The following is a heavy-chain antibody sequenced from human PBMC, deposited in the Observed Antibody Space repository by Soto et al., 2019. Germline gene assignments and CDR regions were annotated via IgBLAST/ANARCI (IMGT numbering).Heavy chain of an antibody. D-gene: IGHD4-17*01. CDR3: ARASTLTAHDYGDYVGFGPFDY. Sequence: EVQLVESGGGLVQPGGSLRLSCAASGFTFSSYWMSWVRQAPGKGLEWVANIKQDGSEKYYVDSVKGRFTISRDNAKNSLYLQMNSLRAEDTAVYYCARASTLTAHDYGDYVGFGPFDYWGQGTLVTVSS. CDR1: GFTFSSYW. J-gene: IGHJ4*02. CDR2: IKQDGSEK. V-gene: IGHV3-7*01.